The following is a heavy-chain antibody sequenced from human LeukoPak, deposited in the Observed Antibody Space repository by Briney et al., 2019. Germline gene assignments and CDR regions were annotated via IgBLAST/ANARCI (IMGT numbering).Heavy chain of an antibody. Sequence: GGSLRLSCAASGFTFSSYWMSWVRQAPGKGLEWVANIKQDGSEKYYADSVKGRFTISRDNAKNSLYLQMNSLRAEDTAVYYCARDTSWSGYYHPGGSDYWGQGTLVTVSS. D-gene: IGHD3-3*01. CDR3: ARDTSWSGYYHPGGSDY. CDR2: IKQDGSEK. J-gene: IGHJ4*02. V-gene: IGHV3-7*01. CDR1: GFTFSSYW.